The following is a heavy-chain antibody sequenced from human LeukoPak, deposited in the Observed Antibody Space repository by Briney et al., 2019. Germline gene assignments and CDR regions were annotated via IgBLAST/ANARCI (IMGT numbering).Heavy chain of an antibody. CDR1: GGSISSGDYY. D-gene: IGHD2-2*01. Sequence: SETLSLTCTVSGGSISSGDYYWSWIRQPPGKGLEWIGYIYYSGSTYYNPSLKSRVTISVDTSKNQFSLKLSSVTAADTAVYYCARVLRGYCSSTSCPFDYWGQGTLVTVSS. CDR2: IYYSGST. J-gene: IGHJ4*02. V-gene: IGHV4-30-4*01. CDR3: ARVLRGYCSSTSCPFDY.